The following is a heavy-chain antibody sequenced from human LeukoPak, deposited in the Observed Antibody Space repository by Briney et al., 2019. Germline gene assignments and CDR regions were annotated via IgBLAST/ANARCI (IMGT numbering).Heavy chain of an antibody. CDR3: AKGILRLNYYGSEQFGMDV. CDR2: ISGSGGST. D-gene: IGHD3-10*01. Sequence: PGGSLRLSCAASGFTFSSYAMSWVRQAPGKGLEWVSAISGSGGSTYYADSVKGRFTISRDNSKNTLYLQMNSLRAEDTAVYYCAKGILRLNYYGSEQFGMDVWGQGTTVTVSS. J-gene: IGHJ6*02. V-gene: IGHV3-23*01. CDR1: GFTFSSYA.